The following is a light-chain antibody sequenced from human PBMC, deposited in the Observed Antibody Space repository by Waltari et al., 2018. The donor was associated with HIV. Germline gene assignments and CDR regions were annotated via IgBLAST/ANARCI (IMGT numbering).Light chain of an antibody. V-gene: IGKV1-9*01. CDR3: QQLESYTQIS. Sequence: DIQLTQSPSILSASVADRVTITCRTSQGISSYLAWYQQKPGKAPKLLIYAASTLQSGVPSRFSGSGSGTEFTLTISSLQPEDFATYYCQQLESYTQISFGGGTKVGIK. J-gene: IGKJ4*01. CDR2: AAS. CDR1: QGISSY.